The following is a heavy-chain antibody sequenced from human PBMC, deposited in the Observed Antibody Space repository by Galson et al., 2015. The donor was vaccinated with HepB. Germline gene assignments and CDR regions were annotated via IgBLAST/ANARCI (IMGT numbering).Heavy chain of an antibody. Sequence: SVKVSCKASGGTFSSYAISWVRQAPGQGLEWMGGIIPIFGTANYAQKFQGRVTITADESTSTAYMELSSLRSEDTAVYYCASRRAMVTATWTFDYWGQGTLVTVSS. V-gene: IGHV1-69*13. D-gene: IGHD5-18*01. CDR3: ASRRAMVTATWTFDY. CDR2: IIPIFGTA. CDR1: GGTFSSYA. J-gene: IGHJ4*02.